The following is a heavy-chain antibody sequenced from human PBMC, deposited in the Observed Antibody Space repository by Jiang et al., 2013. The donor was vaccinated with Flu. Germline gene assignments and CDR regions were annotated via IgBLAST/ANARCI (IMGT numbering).Heavy chain of an antibody. D-gene: IGHD2-8*01. CDR1: GYTFTNYY. J-gene: IGHJ5*02. V-gene: IGHV1-46*01. CDR3: AREGDIALMGGP. CDR2: INPSDGRI. Sequence: QLVESGAEVKKPGASVKVSCKASGYTFTNYYIHWVRQAPGQGPDWMGMINPSDGRISYAQKFQGRVTMTRDTSTSTVYMELSSLRFEDTAVYYCAREGDIALMGGPWGQGTLVTVSS.